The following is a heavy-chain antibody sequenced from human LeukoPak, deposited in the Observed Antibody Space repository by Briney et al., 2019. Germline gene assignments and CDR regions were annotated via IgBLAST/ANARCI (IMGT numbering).Heavy chain of an antibody. D-gene: IGHD3-10*01. CDR1: GFTFSSYA. CDR3: ARDRSAVRPTSGIDY. J-gene: IGHJ4*02. V-gene: IGHV3-23*01. CDR2: ISGSGGST. Sequence: GGSLRLSCAASGFTFSSYAMSWVRQAPGKGLEWVSAISGSGGSTYYADSVKGRFTISRDNSKNTLYLQMNSLRVEDTAVYYCARDRSAVRPTSGIDYWGQGTLVTVSS.